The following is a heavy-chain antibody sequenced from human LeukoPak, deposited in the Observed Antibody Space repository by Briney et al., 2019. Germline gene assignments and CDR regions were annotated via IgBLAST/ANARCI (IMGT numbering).Heavy chain of an antibody. J-gene: IGHJ4*02. CDR1: GFTFSSYG. CDR3: AKDHYGSYYSTQVGDY. V-gene: IGHV3-30*18. Sequence: GRSLRLSCAASGFTFSSYGMHGVRQAPGKGGEWVAVISYDGSNKYYADSVTGRFTISRDNSKNTLYLQMNSLRAEDTAVYYCAKDHYGSYYSTQVGDYWGQGTLVTVSS. CDR2: ISYDGSNK. D-gene: IGHD1-26*01.